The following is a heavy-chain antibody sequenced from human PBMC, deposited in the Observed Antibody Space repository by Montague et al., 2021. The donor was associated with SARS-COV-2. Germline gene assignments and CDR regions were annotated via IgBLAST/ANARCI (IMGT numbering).Heavy chain of an antibody. J-gene: IGHJ6*02. D-gene: IGHD5-24*01. CDR2: ISSSGSTI. V-gene: IGHV3-48*03. Sequence: SLRLSCAASGFTFSSHEMNWVRQAPGKGLEWVSYISSSGSTISYADSVKGRFTISRDNAKDSLYLQMNSLRAEDTAVYYCATMATDLYYNGMDVWGQGTTVTVSS. CDR3: ATMATDLYYNGMDV. CDR1: GFTFSSHE.